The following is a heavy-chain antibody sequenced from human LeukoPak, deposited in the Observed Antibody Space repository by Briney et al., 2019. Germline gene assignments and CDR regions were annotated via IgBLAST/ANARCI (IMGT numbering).Heavy chain of an antibody. D-gene: IGHD2-8*01. CDR2: IKQDGSAQ. V-gene: IGHV3-7*04. J-gene: IGHJ4*02. CDR1: GITFSSYW. Sequence: PGWCLRLSCAVSGITFSSYWMSWVRPAPGKGLEWVAYIKQDGSAQSYVDSVKGRFAISRDNAKNSLYLQINSLRVEDTAVYYCARGTNFDFWGQGTLVTVSS. CDR3: ARGTNFDF.